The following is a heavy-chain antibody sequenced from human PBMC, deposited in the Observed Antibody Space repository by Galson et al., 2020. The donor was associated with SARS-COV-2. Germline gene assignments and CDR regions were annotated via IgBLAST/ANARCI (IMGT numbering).Heavy chain of an antibody. J-gene: IGHJ5*02. V-gene: IGHV1-8*01. D-gene: IGHD5-18*01. CDR3: ARVWERGFSYGNWFDP. Sequence: NPKSGNTGYVQKFQGRVTMTRDTSTSTAYMELSSLRSEDTAVYYCARVWERGFSYGNWFDPWGQGTLVTVSS. CDR2: NPKSGNT.